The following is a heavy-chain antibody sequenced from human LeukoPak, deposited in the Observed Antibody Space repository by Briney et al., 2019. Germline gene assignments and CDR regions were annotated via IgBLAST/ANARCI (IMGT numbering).Heavy chain of an antibody. CDR2: IRYDGSNK. CDR1: GFSFSTFA. V-gene: IGHV3-30*02. Sequence: GGSLRLSCAASGFSFSTFAMSWVRQAPGKGLEWVAFIRYDGSNKYYADSVKGRFTISRDNSENTLYLQMNSLRAEDTAVYYCAKDLVYYDSSGYPDYWGQGTLVTVSS. CDR3: AKDLVYYDSSGYPDY. D-gene: IGHD3-22*01. J-gene: IGHJ4*02.